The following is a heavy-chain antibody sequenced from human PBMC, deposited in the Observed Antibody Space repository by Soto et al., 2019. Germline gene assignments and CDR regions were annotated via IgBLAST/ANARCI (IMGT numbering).Heavy chain of an antibody. J-gene: IGHJ4*02. D-gene: IGHD5-12*01. Sequence: QVQLQVSCPGLVKPSATLSLSCTVSTGSTNSFYWSWIRHPPGKGLQWLGYFFYTGSTNFNPSLKSRVIISLDMSSNQFSLRLSSVTAADTAMYYCARSRDGYNLNPIDQWGQGLLVTVSS. CDR2: FFYTGST. CDR3: ARSRDGYNLNPIDQ. CDR1: TGSTNSFY. V-gene: IGHV4-59*01.